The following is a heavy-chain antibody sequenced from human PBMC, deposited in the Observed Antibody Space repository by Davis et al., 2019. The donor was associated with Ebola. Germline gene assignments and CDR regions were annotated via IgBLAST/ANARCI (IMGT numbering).Heavy chain of an antibody. V-gene: IGHV2-5*01. D-gene: IGHD3-3*01. Sequence: SGPTLVKPTQTLTLTCTFSGFSLSTSEVGVGWIRQPPGKALEWLALIYWNDDKRYSPSLKSRLTITKDTSKNQVVLTMTNMGPVDTATYYCAHTKAPQWNCYYADWGQGTLVTVSS. J-gene: IGHJ4*02. CDR1: GFSLSTSEVG. CDR2: IYWNDDK. CDR3: AHTKAPQWNCYYAD.